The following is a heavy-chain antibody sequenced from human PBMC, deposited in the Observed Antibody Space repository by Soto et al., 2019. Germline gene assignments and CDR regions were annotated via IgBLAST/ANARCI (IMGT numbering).Heavy chain of an antibody. CDR3: ARLLGYCSGGSCYGPYYYYMDV. V-gene: IGHV4-59*08. CDR2: IYYSGST. Sequence: ETLSLTCTVSGGSISSYYWSWIRQPPGKGLEWIGYIYYSGSTNYNPSLKSRVTISVDTSKNQFSLKLSSVTAADTAVYYCARLLGYCSGGSCYGPYYYYMDVWGKGTTVTVS. D-gene: IGHD2-15*01. CDR1: GGSISSYY. J-gene: IGHJ6*03.